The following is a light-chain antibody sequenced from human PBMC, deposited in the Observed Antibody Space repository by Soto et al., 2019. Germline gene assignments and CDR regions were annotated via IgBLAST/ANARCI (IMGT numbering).Light chain of an antibody. J-gene: IGKJ1*01. CDR3: QQYGSSPTWT. V-gene: IGKV3-20*01. CDR2: GAS. CDR1: QSVSSNY. Sequence: ESVLTQSPGTLSLSPGERATLSCRASQSVSSNYLAWYQQKPGQAPRLLIYGASTRATGIPDRFSGSGSGTDFTLTIRRLEPEDSAVYYCQQYGSSPTWTFGQGTTGDIK.